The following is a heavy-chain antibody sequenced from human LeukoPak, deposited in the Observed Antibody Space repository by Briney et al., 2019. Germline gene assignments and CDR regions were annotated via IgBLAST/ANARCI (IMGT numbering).Heavy chain of an antibody. CDR1: GYTFTSYG. CDR2: ISSNSDNT. V-gene: IGHV1-18*01. CDR3: ARDWGSIKVIADY. J-gene: IGHJ4*02. Sequence: PVGSLKVSCKATGYTFTSYGISWVRQAPGQGLEWMGWISSNSDNTNYAQKLQGRVIMSTDTSTSTAYMELRSLRSDDTALYFCARDWGSIKVIADYWGQGTLVTVSS. D-gene: IGHD7-27*01.